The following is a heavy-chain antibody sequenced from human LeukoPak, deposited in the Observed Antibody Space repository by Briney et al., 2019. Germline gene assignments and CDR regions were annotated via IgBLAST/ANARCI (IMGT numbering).Heavy chain of an antibody. J-gene: IGHJ4*02. CDR2: LDQDGSEI. CDR3: ARRYYYDSSSDFDS. Sequence: GGSLRLACAASGFTFSNHWMSWVRQAPGKGLEWVANLDQDGSEIYYVDSVKGRFTISRDNAKNSLYLQMNSLRAEDTAVYYCARRYYYDSSSDFDSWGQGTLVTVSS. V-gene: IGHV3-7*01. CDR1: GFTFSNHW. D-gene: IGHD3-22*01.